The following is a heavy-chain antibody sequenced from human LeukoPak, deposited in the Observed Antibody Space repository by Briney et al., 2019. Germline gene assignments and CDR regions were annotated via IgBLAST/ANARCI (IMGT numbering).Heavy chain of an antibody. CDR1: GFTFSDYY. CDR2: ISSSGSTI. Sequence: GGSLRLSCAASGFTFSDYYMSWIRQAPGKGLEWVSYISSSGSTIYYADSVKGRFTISRDNAKNSLYLQMNSLRAEDTAVYYCVSPGLKSSTWDYWGQGTLVTVSS. J-gene: IGHJ4*02. CDR3: VSPGLKSSTWDY. V-gene: IGHV3-11*04. D-gene: IGHD6-13*01.